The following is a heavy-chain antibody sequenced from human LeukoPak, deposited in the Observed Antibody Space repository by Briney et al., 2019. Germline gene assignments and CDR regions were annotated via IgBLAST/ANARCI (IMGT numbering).Heavy chain of an antibody. J-gene: IGHJ6*02. Sequence: ASVKVSCKASGYTFTSYGISWVRQAPGQGLEWMGWISAYNGNTNYAQKLQGRVTMTTDTSTSTAYMELRSLRSDDTAVYYCARIVWSGYLHYGMVVWGQGTTVTVSS. CDR3: ARIVWSGYLHYGMVV. V-gene: IGHV1-18*01. CDR1: GYTFTSYG. D-gene: IGHD3-3*01. CDR2: ISAYNGNT.